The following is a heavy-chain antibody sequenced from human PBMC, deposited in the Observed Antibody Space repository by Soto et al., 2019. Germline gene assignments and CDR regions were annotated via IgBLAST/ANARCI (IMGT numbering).Heavy chain of an antibody. D-gene: IGHD5-12*01. V-gene: IGHV3-74*01. Sequence: GGSLRLSCAASGFTFNSNWMHWVRQAPGKGLVWVSRINGDGSGTNYADSAKGRFTISRDSAKNTLYLQMNNLRAEDTAVYYCAREVATSFDIWGQGTMVTVSS. CDR3: AREVATSFDI. CDR1: GFTFNSNW. CDR2: INGDGSGT. J-gene: IGHJ3*02.